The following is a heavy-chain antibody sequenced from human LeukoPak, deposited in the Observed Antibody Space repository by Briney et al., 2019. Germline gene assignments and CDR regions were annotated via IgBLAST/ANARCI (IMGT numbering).Heavy chain of an antibody. D-gene: IGHD4-17*01. CDR2: IKPDGSEK. Sequence: GGSLRLSCAASGFMFSSYWMSWVRQAPGKGLEWVANIKPDGSEKYYVDSVKGRFTISRDNAKNSLYLQMNSLRVEDTAVYYCARDKYGAYFDSWGQGTLVTVSS. V-gene: IGHV3-7*04. CDR1: GFMFSSYW. CDR3: ARDKYGAYFDS. J-gene: IGHJ4*02.